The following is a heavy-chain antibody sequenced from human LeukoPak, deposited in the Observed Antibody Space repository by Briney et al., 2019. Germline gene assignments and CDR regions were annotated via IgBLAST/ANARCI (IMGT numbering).Heavy chain of an antibody. CDR2: ISGSADST. CDR1: GFTFSSYA. Sequence: RGSLRLSCAASGFTFSSYAMTWVRQAPGKELEWVSAISGSADSTYYADSVKGRFTISRDNSRNTVYLQMNSLRLEDTAVYYCAKETYASGPYYFDYWGQGTLVTVSS. V-gene: IGHV3-23*01. CDR3: AKETYASGPYYFDY. D-gene: IGHD3-10*01. J-gene: IGHJ4*02.